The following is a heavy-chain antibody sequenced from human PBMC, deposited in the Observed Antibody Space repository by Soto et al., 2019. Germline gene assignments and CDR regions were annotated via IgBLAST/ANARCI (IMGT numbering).Heavy chain of an antibody. Sequence: QVQLVESGGGVVQPGRSLRLSCAASGFTFSSYAMHWVRQAPGKGLEWVAVISYDGSNKYYADSVKGRFTISRDNSKNTLYLQMNSLRAEDTAVYYCARATLMVGATKYDYYYYGMDVWGQGTTVTVSS. V-gene: IGHV3-30-3*01. CDR2: ISYDGSNK. D-gene: IGHD1-26*01. J-gene: IGHJ6*02. CDR1: GFTFSSYA. CDR3: ARATLMVGATKYDYYYYGMDV.